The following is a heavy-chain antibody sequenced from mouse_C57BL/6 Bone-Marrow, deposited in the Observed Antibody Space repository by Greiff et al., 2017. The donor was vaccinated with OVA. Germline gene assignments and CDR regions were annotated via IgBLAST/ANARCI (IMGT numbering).Heavy chain of an antibody. CDR2: IRNKANGYTT. D-gene: IGHD2-1*01. J-gene: IGHJ3*01. CDR1: GFTFTDYY. CDR3: ARSSNSWFAY. V-gene: IGHV7-3*01. Sequence: EVHLVESGGGLVQPGGSLSLSCAASGFTFTDYYMSWVRQPPGKALEWLGFIRNKANGYTTEYSASVKGRFTISRDNSQSILYLQMNALRAEDSATYYCARSSNSWFAYWGQGTLVTVSA.